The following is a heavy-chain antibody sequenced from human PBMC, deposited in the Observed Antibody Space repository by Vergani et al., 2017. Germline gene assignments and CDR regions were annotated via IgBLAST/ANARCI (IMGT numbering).Heavy chain of an antibody. J-gene: IGHJ4*02. D-gene: IGHD4-17*01. CDR2: ISGRGGST. Sequence: EVQLLESGGGLVQPGGSLRLSCAASGFTFSSYAMSWVRQAPGKGLEWVSAISGRGGSTSSADSVKGRFTISRNNSKNSLYLQMNSLRAEETAVYYCAKDLMATTVRTGGRPAVDYWGQGTLVTVSS. V-gene: IGHV3-23*01. CDR1: GFTFSSYA. CDR3: AKDLMATTVRTGGRPAVDY.